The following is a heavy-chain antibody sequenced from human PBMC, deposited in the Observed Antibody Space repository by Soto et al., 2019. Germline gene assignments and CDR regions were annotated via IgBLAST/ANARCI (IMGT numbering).Heavy chain of an antibody. CDR1: GYTFTSYW. D-gene: IGHD2-15*01. Sequence: GASLKISCKGSGYTFTSYWIGWVRQMPGEGLEWMGVIYPSDSDIRYSPSFQGKVTISADKSITTAYLQWSSLKAADTAMYYCVRSGTSSGRFSDYWGQGTLVTVS. CDR2: IYPSDSDI. V-gene: IGHV5-51*01. CDR3: VRSGTSSGRFSDY. J-gene: IGHJ4*02.